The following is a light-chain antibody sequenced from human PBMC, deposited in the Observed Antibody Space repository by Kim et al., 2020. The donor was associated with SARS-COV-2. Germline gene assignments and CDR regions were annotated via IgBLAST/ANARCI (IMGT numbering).Light chain of an antibody. V-gene: IGKV1-33*01. CDR2: DAS. CDR3: QQYNNVLLT. CDR1: QDISNY. J-gene: IGKJ4*01. Sequence: DIQMTQSPSSLSASVGDRVTITCQASQDISNYLNWYQQKPGKAPKLLIYDASNLQTGVPSRFIGSGSGTDFTFTISSLQPEDIATYYCQQYNNVLLTFGGGTKVDIK.